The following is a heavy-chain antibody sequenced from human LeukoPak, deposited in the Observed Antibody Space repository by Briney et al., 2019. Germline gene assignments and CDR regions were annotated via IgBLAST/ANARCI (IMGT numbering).Heavy chain of an antibody. V-gene: IGHV3-23*01. CDR2: ISDSGGRT. D-gene: IGHD3-22*01. Sequence: GGSLRLSCAVSGITVSNYGTSWVRQAPGKGLEWVAGISDSGGRTNYADSVKGRFTISRDNPKNTLYLQMNSLRAEDTAVYFCAKRGVVIRVILVGFHKEAYYFDSWGQGALVTVSS. CDR3: AKRGVVIRVILVGFHKEAYYFDS. CDR1: GITVSNYG. J-gene: IGHJ4*02.